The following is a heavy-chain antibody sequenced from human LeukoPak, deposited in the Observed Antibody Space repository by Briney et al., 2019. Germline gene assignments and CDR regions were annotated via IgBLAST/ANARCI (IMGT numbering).Heavy chain of an antibody. CDR2: IYYSGST. CDR3: ARGGGVTATLN. CDR1: GGSISSYY. V-gene: IGHV4-59*01. Sequence: PSETLSLTCTVSGGSISSYYWSWIRQPPGKGLEWIGYIYYSGSTNYNPSLKSRVTISVDTSKNQFSLKLSSVTAADTAVYYCARGGGVTATLNWGQGTLVTVSS. J-gene: IGHJ4*02. D-gene: IGHD2-21*02.